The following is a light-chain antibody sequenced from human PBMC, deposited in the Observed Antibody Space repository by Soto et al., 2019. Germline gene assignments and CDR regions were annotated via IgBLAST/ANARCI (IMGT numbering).Light chain of an antibody. Sequence: QSVLTQPASVSGSPGQSITISCTGTSSDVGGYNYVSWYQQHPGKAPKLTIYDVSNRPSGVSNRFSGSKSGSTASLTISGLQAEDEADYYCSSYTSSSTVLFGGGTKLTVL. CDR1: SSDVGGYNY. CDR2: DVS. J-gene: IGLJ2*01. CDR3: SSYTSSSTVL. V-gene: IGLV2-14*01.